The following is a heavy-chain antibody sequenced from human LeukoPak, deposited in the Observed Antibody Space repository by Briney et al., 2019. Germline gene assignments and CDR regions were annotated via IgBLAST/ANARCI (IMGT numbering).Heavy chain of an antibody. CDR3: ARGHGDYYFDY. CDR1: GGSFSGYY. V-gene: IGHV4-34*01. J-gene: IGHJ4*02. D-gene: IGHD4-17*01. Sequence: SETLSLTCAVYGGSFSGYYWSWIRQPPGKGLEWIGEINHSGSTNYNPSLKSRVAISVDTSKNQFSLKLSSVTAADTAVYYCARGHGDYYFDYWGQGTLVTVSS. CDR2: INHSGST.